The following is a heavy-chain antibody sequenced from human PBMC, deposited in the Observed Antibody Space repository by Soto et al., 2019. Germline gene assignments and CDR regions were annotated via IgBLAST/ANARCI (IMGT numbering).Heavy chain of an antibody. CDR3: AKGGSTNLVITIDY. D-gene: IGHD3-22*01. CDR2: ISGSGGST. CDR1: GFTFSSYA. Sequence: PGGSLRLSCAASGFTFSSYAMTWVRQAPGKGLEWVSAISGSGGSTYYADSVKGRFTISRDNSKNTLYLQMNSLRAEDTAVYYCAKGGSTNLVITIDYWGQGTLVTVSS. V-gene: IGHV3-23*01. J-gene: IGHJ4*02.